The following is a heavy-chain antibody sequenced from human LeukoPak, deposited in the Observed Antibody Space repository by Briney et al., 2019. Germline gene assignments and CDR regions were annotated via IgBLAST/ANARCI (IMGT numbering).Heavy chain of an antibody. V-gene: IGHV1-46*01. CDR3: ARGGIAAAGTYFGFDY. CDR2: INPSGGSI. Sequence: ASVKVSCKASGYTFTSYYMHWVRQAPGQGLEWMGIINPSGGSINYAQKFQGRVTITADESTGTAYMELSSLRSEDTAVYYCARGGIAAAGTYFGFDYWGQGTLVTVSS. CDR1: GYTFTSYY. D-gene: IGHD6-13*01. J-gene: IGHJ4*02.